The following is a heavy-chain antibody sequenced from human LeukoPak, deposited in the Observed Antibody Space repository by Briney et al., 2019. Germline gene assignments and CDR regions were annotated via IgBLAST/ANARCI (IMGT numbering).Heavy chain of an antibody. CDR3: ARAMAGGAVADNWFDP. Sequence: SETLSLTCAVYGGSFSGYYWSWIRQPPGKGLEWIGEINHSGSTNYNASLKSRVTISVDTSKNQFSLKLSSVTAADTAVYYCARAMAGGAVADNWFDPWGQGTLVTVSS. CDR1: GGSFSGYY. D-gene: IGHD6-19*01. V-gene: IGHV4-34*01. J-gene: IGHJ5*02. CDR2: INHSGST.